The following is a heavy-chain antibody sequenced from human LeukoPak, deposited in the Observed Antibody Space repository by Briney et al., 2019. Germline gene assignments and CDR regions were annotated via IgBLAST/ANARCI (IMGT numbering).Heavy chain of an antibody. J-gene: IGHJ5*02. CDR3: ARDGEVIAAAGSNNWFDP. CDR2: INPNSGGT. Sequence: ASVTVSCKASGYTFTGYYMHWVRQAPGQGLEWMGWINPNSGGTNYAQKFQGRVTMTRDTSISTAYMELSRLRSDDTAVYYCARDGEVIAAAGSNNWFDPWGQGTLVTVSS. V-gene: IGHV1-2*02. D-gene: IGHD6-13*01. CDR1: GYTFTGYY.